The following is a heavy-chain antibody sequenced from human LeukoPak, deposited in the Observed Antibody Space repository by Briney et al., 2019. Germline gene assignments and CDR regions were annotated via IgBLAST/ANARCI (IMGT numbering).Heavy chain of an antibody. Sequence: SETLSLTCTVSGGSISSYYWSWIWQPAGKGLEWIGRIYTSGSTDYNPSLKSRVTMSVDTSKNQFSLKLSSVTAADTAVYYCAREYCSSTSCYLDYYYYYYMDVWGKGTTVTVSS. J-gene: IGHJ6*03. CDR3: AREYCSSTSCYLDYYYYYYMDV. V-gene: IGHV4-4*07. CDR1: GGSISSYY. D-gene: IGHD2-2*01. CDR2: IYTSGST.